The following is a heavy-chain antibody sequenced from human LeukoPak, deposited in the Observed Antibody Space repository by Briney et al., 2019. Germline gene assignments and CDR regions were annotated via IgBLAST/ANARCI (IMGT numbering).Heavy chain of an antibody. J-gene: IGHJ4*02. Sequence: GESLKISCKGSGYSFTSFWIGWVRQMPGKVLELMGIIYPGDSDTRYSPSFQGQVTISADKSISTAYLHWSSLKASDTAMYYCARLSSSSVDYWGQGTLVTVCS. CDR1: GYSFTSFW. CDR3: ARLSSSSVDY. CDR2: IYPGDSDT. D-gene: IGHD6-6*01. V-gene: IGHV5-51*01.